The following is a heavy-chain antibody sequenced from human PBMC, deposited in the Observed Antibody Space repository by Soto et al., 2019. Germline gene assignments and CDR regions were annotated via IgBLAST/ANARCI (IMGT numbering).Heavy chain of an antibody. CDR3: GRRNIGVYGIDF. Sequence: QVQLVESGGGVVQSGRSLRLSCAASGFNFSDFAMHWVRQAPGKGLEWVAIIWFDGSKEYYGDSVKGRFTISRDNSKNTLHLQMNSLRVADTAVYYCGRRNIGVYGIDFWGQGTLVAVSS. CDR2: IWFDGSKE. D-gene: IGHD2-15*01. J-gene: IGHJ4*02. V-gene: IGHV3-33*01. CDR1: GFNFSDFA.